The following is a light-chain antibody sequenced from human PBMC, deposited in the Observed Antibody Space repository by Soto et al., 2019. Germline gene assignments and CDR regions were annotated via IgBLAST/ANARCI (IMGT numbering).Light chain of an antibody. CDR3: QQYGSSPPVT. CDR2: GAS. V-gene: IGKV3-20*01. CDR1: QSVSSSY. Sequence: EIVLTQSPGTLSLSPGERATLSCRASQSVSSSYLAWYQQKPGQAPRLLIYGASSRATGIPATFSGSGSGTDFTLTISSLEPEDFAVYYCQQYGSSPPVTFGGGTKVDIK. J-gene: IGKJ4*01.